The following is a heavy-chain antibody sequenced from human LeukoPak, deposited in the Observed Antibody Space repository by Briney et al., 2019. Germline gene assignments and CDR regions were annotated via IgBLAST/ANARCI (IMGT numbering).Heavy chain of an antibody. D-gene: IGHD3-10*01. CDR3: TRDHYSGSGSWIFRGAKTWSAP. Sequence: GGALRLSCAASVCTFISYIRNGVRQAPAKGLEGVSSISNSSSYIYYAGSVKGRFTISRDNAKNSLYLQMNSLRAEHAAVYDFTRDHYSGSGSWIFRGAKTWSAPWGQGRLVTVSS. J-gene: IGHJ5*02. CDR1: VCTFISYI. V-gene: IGHV3-21*01. CDR2: ISNSSSYI.